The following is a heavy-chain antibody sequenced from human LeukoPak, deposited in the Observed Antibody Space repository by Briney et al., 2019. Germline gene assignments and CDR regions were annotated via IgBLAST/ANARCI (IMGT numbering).Heavy chain of an antibody. V-gene: IGHV3-9*01. Sequence: GRSLRLSCAASGFTFDDYAMHWVRQAPGKGLEWVSGISWNSGSIGYADSVKGRFTISRDNAKNSLYLQMNSLRAEDTALYYCAKDSDGSGYYYGGIDYWGQGTLVTVSS. D-gene: IGHD3-22*01. CDR1: GFTFDDYA. J-gene: IGHJ4*02. CDR3: AKDSDGSGYYYGGIDY. CDR2: ISWNSGSI.